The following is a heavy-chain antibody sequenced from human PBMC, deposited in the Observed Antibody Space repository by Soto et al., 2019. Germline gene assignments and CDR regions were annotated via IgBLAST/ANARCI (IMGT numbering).Heavy chain of an antibody. CDR1: GYTLSSYA. CDR2: ISFDENSK. Sequence: QVQLVESGGGVVQPGRSLRLSCVASGYTLSSYAVHWVRQAPGKGLEWVAVISFDENSKSYADFAKGRFTVSRDDSKNTLYLQMNSLKIEDTAVYYCAKDTSGPNGDIYYGLDAWGQGTTVTVSS. V-gene: IGHV3-30*18. CDR3: AKDTSGPNGDIYYGLDA. D-gene: IGHD4-17*01. J-gene: IGHJ6*02.